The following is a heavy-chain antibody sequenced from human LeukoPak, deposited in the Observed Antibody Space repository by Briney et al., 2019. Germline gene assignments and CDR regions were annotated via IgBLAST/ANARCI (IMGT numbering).Heavy chain of an antibody. J-gene: IGHJ4*02. V-gene: IGHV4-59*12. Sequence: PSETLSLTCAVSGGPLTSYYWSWIRQPPGKGLEWIGFIYYRGSTNYNPSLESRVTISVDTSKNQFSLKLSSVTAADTAVYYCARRGTYYYGSGEPVDYWGQGTLVTVSS. CDR3: ARRGTYYYGSGEPVDY. CDR1: GGPLTSYY. CDR2: IYYRGST. D-gene: IGHD3-10*01.